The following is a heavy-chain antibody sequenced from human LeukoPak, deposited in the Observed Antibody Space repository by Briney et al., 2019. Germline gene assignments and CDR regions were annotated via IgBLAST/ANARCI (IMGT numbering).Heavy chain of an antibody. Sequence: SETLSLTCAVYGGSFSGYYWSWIRQPPGKGLEWIGEINHSGSTNYNPSLKSRVTISVDMSKNQFSLKLSSVTAADTAVYYCARGTMVRGVTNHGVDYYYYGMDVWGQGTTVTVSS. J-gene: IGHJ6*02. CDR3: ARGTMVRGVTNHGVDYYYYGMDV. D-gene: IGHD3-10*01. V-gene: IGHV4-34*01. CDR2: INHSGST. CDR1: GGSFSGYY.